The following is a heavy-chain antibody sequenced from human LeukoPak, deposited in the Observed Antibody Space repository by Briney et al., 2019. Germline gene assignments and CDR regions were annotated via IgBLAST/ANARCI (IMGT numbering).Heavy chain of an antibody. CDR3: ARDLSGITGYTYGRGIDY. Sequence: GGSLRLSCAASGFTFSSYSMNWVRQAPGKGLEWVSSISSSSSYIYYADSVKGRFTISRDNAKTSLYLQMNSLRAEDTAVYYCARDLSGITGYTYGRGIDYWGQGTLVTVSS. D-gene: IGHD5-18*01. V-gene: IGHV3-21*01. CDR1: GFTFSSYS. J-gene: IGHJ4*02. CDR2: ISSSSSYI.